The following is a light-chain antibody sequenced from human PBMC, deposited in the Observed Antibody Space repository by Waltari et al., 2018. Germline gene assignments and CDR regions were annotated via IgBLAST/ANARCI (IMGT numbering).Light chain of an antibody. CDR2: DAS. Sequence: DIQMTQSPSTLSASVGDRVTITCRASQSISSWLAWYQQKQVKAPKVLIYDASTLESGVPSRFSGSGSGTEFTLTISSLQPDDFATYYCQQSASYWTFGQGTKVDIK. V-gene: IGKV1-5*01. J-gene: IGKJ1*01. CDR3: QQSASYWT. CDR1: QSISSW.